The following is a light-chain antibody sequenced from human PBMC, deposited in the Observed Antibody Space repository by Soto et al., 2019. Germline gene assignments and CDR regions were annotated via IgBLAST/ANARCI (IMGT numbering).Light chain of an antibody. CDR2: DAS. CDR1: QSVSNNY. V-gene: IGKV3-11*01. J-gene: IGKJ5*01. Sequence: EIVLTQSPGTLSLSPVERATLSCMASQSVSNNYLAWYQQKPGQAPRLLIYDASNRATGIPARFSGSGSGTDFTLTISSLEPEDFAVYYCQQRSNWPPKITFGQGTRLEI. CDR3: QQRSNWPPKIT.